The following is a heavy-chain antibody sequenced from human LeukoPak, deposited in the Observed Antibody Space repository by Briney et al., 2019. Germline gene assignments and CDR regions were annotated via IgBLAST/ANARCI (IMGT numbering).Heavy chain of an antibody. CDR2: ISWNSGSI. J-gene: IGHJ4*02. CDR1: GFTFDDYA. CDR3: AKDPRRYSRTGGYFEY. D-gene: IGHD6-13*01. Sequence: GGSLRLSCAASGFTFDDYAMHWVRQGPGKGLEWVSGISWNSGSIGYADSVKGRFTISRDNSKNTLYLQVNSLRAEDTAVYYCAKDPRRYSRTGGYFEYWGQGTLVTVSS. V-gene: IGHV3-9*01.